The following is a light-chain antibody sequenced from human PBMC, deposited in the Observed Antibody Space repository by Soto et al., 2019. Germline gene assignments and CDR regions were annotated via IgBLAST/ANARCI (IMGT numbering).Light chain of an antibody. CDR2: DVS. CDR1: SSDVGGFNY. Sequence: QSALTQAASVSGSPGQSIANSCTGTSSDVGGFNYVSWYQQHPGKAPKFMMYDVSSRPSGVSDRFSGSKSGNTASLTISGLQAEDEADYYCASYTTSSTYVFGTGTKLTVL. J-gene: IGLJ1*01. CDR3: ASYTTSSTYV. V-gene: IGLV2-14*03.